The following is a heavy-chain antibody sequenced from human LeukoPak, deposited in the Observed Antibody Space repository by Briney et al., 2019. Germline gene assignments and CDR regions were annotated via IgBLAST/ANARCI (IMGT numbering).Heavy chain of an antibody. J-gene: IGHJ6*03. D-gene: IGHD5-12*01. CDR1: GYTFTSYG. CDR2: ISAHNGNT. V-gene: IGHV1-18*01. CDR3: ARDPDLVAHSYYYMDF. Sequence: ASVKVSCKASGYTFTSYGISWVRQAPGQGLEWMGWISAHNGNTNYEEKVQGRVTMTTDTSTSTAYMELRSLRSDATAVYYCARDPDLVAHSYYYMDFWGQGTTVTVSS.